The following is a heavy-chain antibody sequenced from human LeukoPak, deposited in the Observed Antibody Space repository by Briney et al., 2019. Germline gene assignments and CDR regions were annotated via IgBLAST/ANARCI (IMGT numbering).Heavy chain of an antibody. CDR2: IYSGGST. V-gene: IGHV3-66*02. J-gene: IGHJ6*03. CDR3: AKTTLPDVAAAYEDYYYYMDV. D-gene: IGHD6-13*01. Sequence: GGSLRLSCAASGFTVSSNYMSWVRQAPGKGLEWVSVIYSGGSTYYADSVKGRFTISRDNSKNTLYLQMNSLRAEDTAVYYCAKTTLPDVAAAYEDYYYYMDVWGKGTTVTVSS. CDR1: GFTVSSNY.